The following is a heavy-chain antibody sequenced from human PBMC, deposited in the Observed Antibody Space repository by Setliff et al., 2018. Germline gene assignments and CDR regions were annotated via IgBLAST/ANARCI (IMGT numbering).Heavy chain of an antibody. CDR3: ARGGGSVLPNYYYFNYMDV. CDR1: GGSLSGSLRGYAVF. J-gene: IGHJ6*03. Sequence: SETLSLTCTVSGGSLSGSLRGYAVFWGWIRQSPGKELEWIGSAYYNGDSYYNPSLKSRVTMSVDTSRNQFSLHLISVTAADTAVYYCARGGGSVLPNYYYFNYMDVWGKGATVTVSS. V-gene: IGHV4-39*01. CDR2: AYYNGDS. D-gene: IGHD2-15*01.